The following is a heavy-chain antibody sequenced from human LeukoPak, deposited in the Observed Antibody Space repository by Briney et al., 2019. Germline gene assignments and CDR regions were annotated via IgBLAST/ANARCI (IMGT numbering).Heavy chain of an antibody. D-gene: IGHD3-22*01. CDR1: GGSISSYY. CDR2: IYYSGST. J-gene: IGHJ3*02. CDR3: ARGGTYYYDSSGYYDAFDI. Sequence: SETLSLTCTVSGGSISSYYWNWIRQPPGKGLEWIGYIYYSGSTYYNPSLKSRVTISVDTSKNQFSLKLSSVTAADTAVYYCARGGTYYYDSSGYYDAFDIWGQGTMVTVSS. V-gene: IGHV4-30-4*08.